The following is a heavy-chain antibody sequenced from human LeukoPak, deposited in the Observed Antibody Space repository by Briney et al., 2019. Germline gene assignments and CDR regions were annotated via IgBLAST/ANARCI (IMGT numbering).Heavy chain of an antibody. J-gene: IGHJ6*02. V-gene: IGHV3-11*01. CDR2: ISSSGSTI. CDR1: GFTFSDYY. D-gene: IGHD1-26*01. CDR3: ARQERWELLYYYGMDV. Sequence: AGGSLRLSCAASGFTFSDYYMSWIRQAPGKGLEWVSYISSSGSTIYYADSVKGRFTISRDNAKNSLYLRMNSLRAEDTAVYYCARQERWELLYYYGMDVWGQGTTVTVSS.